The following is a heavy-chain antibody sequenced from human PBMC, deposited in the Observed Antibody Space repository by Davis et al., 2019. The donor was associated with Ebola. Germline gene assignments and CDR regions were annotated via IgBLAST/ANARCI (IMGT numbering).Heavy chain of an antibody. CDR2: MSHDGSNI. CDR1: GFTFSTYA. J-gene: IGHJ5*02. V-gene: IGHV3-30*04. Sequence: GESLKISCAASGFTFSTYAMHWVRQAPGKGLEWVAVMSHDGSNIYYADSVKGRFTISRDNSKNTLYLQMNSLRAEDTAVYYCAKGYSSGWFPWFDPWGQGTLVTVSS. CDR3: AKGYSSGWFPWFDP. D-gene: IGHD6-19*01.